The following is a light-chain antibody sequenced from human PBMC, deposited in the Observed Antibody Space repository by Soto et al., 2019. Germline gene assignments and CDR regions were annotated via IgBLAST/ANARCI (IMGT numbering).Light chain of an antibody. CDR2: GAS. CDR3: QQCNSYPWT. J-gene: IGKJ1*01. Sequence: EIVLTQSPGTLSLSPGERATLSCRASQSLSSSYLAWYQQKPGQAPRLLIYGASSRATGIPDRFSGSGSGTEFTLTISSLQPDDFATYYCQQCNSYPWTFGQGTKVDIK. V-gene: IGKV3-20*01. CDR1: QSLSSSY.